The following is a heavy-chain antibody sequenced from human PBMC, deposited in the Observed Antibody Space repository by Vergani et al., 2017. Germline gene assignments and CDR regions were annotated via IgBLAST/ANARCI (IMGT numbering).Heavy chain of an antibody. CDR3: ARDASSSCYSGLNYYYYGMDV. D-gene: IGHD6-13*01. V-gene: IGHV4-59*12. CDR2: FYYSGST. J-gene: IGHJ6*02. CDR1: GGSISSYY. Sequence: QVQLQESGPGLVKPSETLSLTCTVSGGSISSYYWSWIRQPPGKGLEWIGYFYYSGSTNYNPSLKSRVTISVDTSKNQFSLKLSSVTAADTAVYYCARDASSSCYSGLNYYYYGMDVWGQGTTVTVSS.